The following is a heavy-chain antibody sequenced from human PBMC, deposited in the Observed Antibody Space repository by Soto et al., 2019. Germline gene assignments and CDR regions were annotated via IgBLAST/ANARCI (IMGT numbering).Heavy chain of an antibody. Sequence: ASVKVSCKASGYTFTSYDINWVRQATGQVLEWMGWMNPNSCNTVYAQKFQGRVTMTRNTSISTAYMELSSLRSEDTAVYYCAVWLQLKGSYYYYGTDVLGKENTVTISA. CDR1: GYTFTSYD. V-gene: IGHV1-8*01. CDR3: AVWLQLKGSYYYYGTDV. J-gene: IGHJ6*04. D-gene: IGHD5-12*01. CDR2: MNPNSCNT.